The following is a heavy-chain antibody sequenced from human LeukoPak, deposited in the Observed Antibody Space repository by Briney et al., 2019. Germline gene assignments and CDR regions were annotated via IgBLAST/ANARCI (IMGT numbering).Heavy chain of an antibody. J-gene: IGHJ4*02. D-gene: IGHD6-19*01. CDR2: ISSSGSDI. V-gene: IGHV3-48*03. Sequence: GGSLRLSCAASGFTLSSYEMNWVRQAPGKGLEWVSYISSSGSDIYYADSVKGRFTISRDNAKNSLYLQMNSLRAEDTAVYYCAKGSSGAYYFDYWGQGNLVTVSS. CDR1: GFTLSSYE. CDR3: AKGSSGAYYFDY.